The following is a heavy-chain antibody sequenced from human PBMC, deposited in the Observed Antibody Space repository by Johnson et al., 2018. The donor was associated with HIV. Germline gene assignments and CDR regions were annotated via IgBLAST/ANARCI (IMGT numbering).Heavy chain of an antibody. CDR1: GFTFSSYW. V-gene: IGHV3-66*01. Sequence: MLLVESGGGLVQPGGSLRLSCAASGFTFSSYWMSWVRQAPGKGLEWVSVIYSGGSTYHADSVKGRFIISRDNSKNAVYLQMNSLRAEDTAVYYCARDGYSSSSFGAFDIWGQGTMVTVSS. J-gene: IGHJ3*02. CDR2: IYSGGST. D-gene: IGHD6-6*01. CDR3: ARDGYSSSSFGAFDI.